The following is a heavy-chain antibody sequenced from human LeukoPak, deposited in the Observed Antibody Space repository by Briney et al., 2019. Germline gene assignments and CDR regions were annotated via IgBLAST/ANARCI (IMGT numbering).Heavy chain of an antibody. D-gene: IGHD3/OR15-3a*01. CDR2: ISGSGGST. CDR3: AKDGEGYFLTGYAWFDP. Sequence: PGGSLRLSCAASGFTFSSYAMSWVRQAPGKGLEWVSAISGSGGSTYYADSVKGRFTISRDNSKNTLYLQMNSLRAEDTAVYYCAKDGEGYFLTGYAWFDPWGQGTLVTVSS. CDR1: GFTFSSYA. J-gene: IGHJ5*02. V-gene: IGHV3-23*01.